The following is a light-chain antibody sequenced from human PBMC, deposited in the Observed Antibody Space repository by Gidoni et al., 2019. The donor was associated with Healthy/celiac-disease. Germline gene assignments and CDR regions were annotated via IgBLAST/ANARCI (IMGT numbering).Light chain of an antibody. Sequence: IAVSLGERATINCKSSQRVLYSSNNKNYLAWYQQKPGQPPKLLIYWASTRESGVPDRFSGSGSGTDFTLTISSLQAEDVAVYYCQQYYSTPYTFGQGTKLEIK. J-gene: IGKJ2*01. V-gene: IGKV4-1*01. CDR2: WAS. CDR1: QRVLYSSNNKNY. CDR3: QQYYSTPYT.